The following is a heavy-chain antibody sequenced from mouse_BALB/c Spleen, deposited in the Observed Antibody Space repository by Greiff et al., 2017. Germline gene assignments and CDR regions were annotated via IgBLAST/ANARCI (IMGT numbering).Heavy chain of an antibody. Sequence: EVQGVESGGGLVKPGGSLKLSCAASGFTFSSYAMSWVRQTPEKRLEWVASISSGGSTYYPDSVKGRFTISRDNARNILYLQMSSLRSEDTAMYYCARGLSYDGYYTWFAYWGQGTLVTVSA. V-gene: IGHV5-6-5*01. CDR1: GFTFSSYA. CDR3: ARGLSYDGYYTWFAY. D-gene: IGHD2-3*01. CDR2: ISSGGST. J-gene: IGHJ3*01.